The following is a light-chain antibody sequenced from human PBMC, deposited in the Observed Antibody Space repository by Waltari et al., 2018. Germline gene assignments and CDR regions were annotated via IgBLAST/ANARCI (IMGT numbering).Light chain of an antibody. J-gene: IGLJ2*01. CDR1: SCDVGAYTY. V-gene: IGLV2-14*03. Sequence: QSALTQPASVSGSPGQSLTISCTGTSCDVGAYTYVSWYQQHPGKAPKLMIFDVSNRPSGVSNRFSGSKSGNTASLTISGLQAEDEADYYCSSYISSSTLELFGGGTSLTVL. CDR3: SSYISSSTLEL. CDR2: DVS.